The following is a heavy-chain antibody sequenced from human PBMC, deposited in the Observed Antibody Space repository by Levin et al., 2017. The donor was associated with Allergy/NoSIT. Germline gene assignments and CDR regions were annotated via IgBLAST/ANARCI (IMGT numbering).Heavy chain of an antibody. Sequence: GGSLRLSCKASGGTFSSYAISWVRQAPGQGLEWMGGIIPIFGTANYAQKFQGRVTITADESTSTAYMELSSLRSEDTAVYYCARESDGDYVKQYFQHWGQGTLVTVSS. CDR2: IIPIFGTA. CDR1: GGTFSSYA. D-gene: IGHD4-17*01. CDR3: ARESDGDYVKQYFQH. V-gene: IGHV1-69*01. J-gene: IGHJ1*01.